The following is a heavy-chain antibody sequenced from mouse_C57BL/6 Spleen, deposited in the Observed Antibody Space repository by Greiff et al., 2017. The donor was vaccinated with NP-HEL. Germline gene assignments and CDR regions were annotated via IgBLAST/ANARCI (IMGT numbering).Heavy chain of an antibody. CDR2: IDPSDSYT. Sequence: VQLQQPGAELVRPGTSVKLSCKASGYTFTSYWMHWVKQRPGQGLEWIGVIDPSDSYTNYNQKFKGKATLTVDTSSSTAYMQLSSLTSEDSAVYYCATPDGSWFAYWGQGTLVTVSA. J-gene: IGHJ3*01. D-gene: IGHD2-3*01. CDR1: GYTFTSYW. V-gene: IGHV1-59*01. CDR3: ATPDGSWFAY.